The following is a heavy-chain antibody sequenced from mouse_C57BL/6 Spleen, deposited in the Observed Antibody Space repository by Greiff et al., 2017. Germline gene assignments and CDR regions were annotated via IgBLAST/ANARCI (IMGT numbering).Heavy chain of an antibody. CDR1: GYTFTDYN. CDR3: ARVYYDYDDASYYAMDY. Sequence: EVQLQQSGPELVKPGASVKIPCKASGYTFTDYNMDWVKQSHGKSLEWIGDINPNNGGTIYNQKFKGKATLTVDKSSSTAYMELRSLTSEDTAVYYCARVYYDYDDASYYAMDYWGQGTSVTVSS. CDR2: INPNNGGT. V-gene: IGHV1-18*01. J-gene: IGHJ4*01. D-gene: IGHD2-4*01.